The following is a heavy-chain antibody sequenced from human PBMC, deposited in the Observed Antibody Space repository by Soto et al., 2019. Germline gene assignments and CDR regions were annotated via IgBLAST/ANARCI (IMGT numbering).Heavy chain of an antibody. CDR1: GGTFSSYA. Sequence: QVQLVQSGAEVKKPGSSVKVSCKASGGTFSSYAISWVRQAPGQGLEWMGGIIPIFGTANYAQKFQGRVTIIADESTSTAYMELSSLRSEDTAVYYCARDEGSYDSSGYPTDWYFDLWGRGTLVTVSS. CDR3: ARDEGSYDSSGYPTDWYFDL. CDR2: IIPIFGTA. D-gene: IGHD3-22*01. V-gene: IGHV1-69*01. J-gene: IGHJ2*01.